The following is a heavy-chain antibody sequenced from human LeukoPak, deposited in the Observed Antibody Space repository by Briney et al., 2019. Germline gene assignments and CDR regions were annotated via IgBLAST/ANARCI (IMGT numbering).Heavy chain of an antibody. D-gene: IGHD3-22*01. CDR2: IIPIFGTA. CDR3: AGYYYDSSGGEFDY. V-gene: IGHV1-69*13. J-gene: IGHJ4*02. CDR1: GGTFSSYA. Sequence: ASVKVSCKASGGTFSSYAISWVRQAPGQGIEWMGGIIPIFGTANYAQKFQGRVTITADESTSTAYMELSSLRSENTAMYYCAGYYYDSSGGEFDYWGQGTLVTVSS.